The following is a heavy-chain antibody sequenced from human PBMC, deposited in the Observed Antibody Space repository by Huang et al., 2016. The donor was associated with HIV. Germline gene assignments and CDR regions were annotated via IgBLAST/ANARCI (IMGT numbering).Heavy chain of an antibody. Sequence: QVRLQQWGGGLVRPSETLSRTCAVYGGPFSTHYWSWIRQSPGKGLEWIAEINYNGAANFHPSRRSRVSISVDTSKNQCSLDVASVTAADTAIDYCARGSDTTEMDTVDDALDVWDQGTLVIVSS. CDR1: GGPFSTHY. J-gene: IGHJ3*01. CDR3: ARGSDTTEMDTVDDALDV. V-gene: IGHV4-34*02. D-gene: IGHD1-1*01. CDR2: INYNGAA.